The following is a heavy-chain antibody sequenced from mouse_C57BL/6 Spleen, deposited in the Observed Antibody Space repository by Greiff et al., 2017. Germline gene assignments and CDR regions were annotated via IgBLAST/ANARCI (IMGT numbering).Heavy chain of an antibody. D-gene: IGHD2-5*01. CDR3: ARGGSNNAMDY. V-gene: IGHV5-17*01. CDR1: GFTFSDYG. CDR2: ISSGSSTI. Sequence: EVKLVESGGGLVKPGGSLKLSCAASGFTFSDYGMHWVRQAPEKGLEWVAYISSGSSTIYYADTVKGRFTISRDNAKNTLFLQMTSLRSEDTAMYYCARGGSNNAMDYWGQGTSVTVSA. J-gene: IGHJ4*01.